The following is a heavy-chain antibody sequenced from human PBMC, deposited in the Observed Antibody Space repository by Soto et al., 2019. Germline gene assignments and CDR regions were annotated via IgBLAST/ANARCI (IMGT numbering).Heavy chain of an antibody. V-gene: IGHV4-4*02. CDR3: ARNPVYDILTGYRRGFDY. CDR2: IYHSGST. J-gene: IGHJ4*02. Sequence: PSETLSLTCAVSGGSISSSNWWSWVRQPPGKGLEWIGEIYHSGSTNYNPSLKSRVTISIDTSKNQFSLKLKSVTAADTAVYYCARNPVYDILTGYRRGFDYWGQGTLVTVSS. CDR1: GGSISSSNW. D-gene: IGHD3-9*01.